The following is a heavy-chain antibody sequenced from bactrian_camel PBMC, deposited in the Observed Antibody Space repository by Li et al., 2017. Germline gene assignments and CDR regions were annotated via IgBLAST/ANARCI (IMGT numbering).Heavy chain of an antibody. CDR2: VDPSGGT. D-gene: IGHD3*01. V-gene: IGHV3S53*01. Sequence: HVQLVESGGGSVQAGGSLRLSCVASGSSYSVYCMAWYRQAPGKEREFVSEVDPSGGTRYTDSVKGRFTISQDNAKSTLYLQMNSLKPEDTATYFCAADPLGYGGRSQLLGPRDPGHRL. CDR3: AADPLGYGGRSQL. J-gene: IGHJ4*01. CDR1: GSSYSVYC.